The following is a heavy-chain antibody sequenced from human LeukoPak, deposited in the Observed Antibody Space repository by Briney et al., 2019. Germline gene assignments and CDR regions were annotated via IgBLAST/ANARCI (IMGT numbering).Heavy chain of an antibody. CDR3: AKGRIVGATSFDY. Sequence: PGGSLRLSCAASGYSISNYDMSWVRQAPGKGLEWVSGVSNDGSRTYYADSVKGRLTISRDTFTNSLYLQMNSLRAEDTAVCYCAKGRIVGATSFDYWGQGTLVTVSS. CDR1: GYSISNYD. J-gene: IGHJ4*02. D-gene: IGHD1-26*01. V-gene: IGHV3-23*01. CDR2: VSNDGSRT.